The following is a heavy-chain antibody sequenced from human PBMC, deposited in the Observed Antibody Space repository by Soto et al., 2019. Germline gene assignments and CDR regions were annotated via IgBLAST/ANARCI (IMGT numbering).Heavy chain of an antibody. CDR2: VFDSVNYDSGRT. D-gene: IGHD2-2*01. Sequence: QVQLQESGPGLVKPSETLSLTCTVSGDSVRSRNYYWSWIRQAPGTGLEWIVSVFDSVNYDSGRTNYNPSLMSRITISLDTPKNQFSLNLTSVTAADTAVYYSARESDFSDDAYMQNFDIWGQGKKGTVSS. V-gene: IGHV4-61*01. J-gene: IGHJ3*02. CDR1: GDSVRSRNYY. CDR3: ARESDFSDDAYMQNFDI.